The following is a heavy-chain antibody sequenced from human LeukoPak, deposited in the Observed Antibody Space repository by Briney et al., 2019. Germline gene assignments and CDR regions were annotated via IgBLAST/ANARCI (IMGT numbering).Heavy chain of an antibody. Sequence: ASVKVSCKASGYTFTSYAMHWVRQAPGQRLEWMGWINAGNGNTKYSQKLQGRVTITRDTSASTAYMELSSLRSEDTAVYYCAQRGDYGDYFDYWGQGTLVTVSS. D-gene: IGHD4-17*01. CDR1: GYTFTSYA. V-gene: IGHV1-3*01. J-gene: IGHJ4*02. CDR3: AQRGDYGDYFDY. CDR2: INAGNGNT.